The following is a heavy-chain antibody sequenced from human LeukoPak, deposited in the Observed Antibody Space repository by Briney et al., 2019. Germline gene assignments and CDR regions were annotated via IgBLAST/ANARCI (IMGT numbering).Heavy chain of an antibody. CDR1: GFTFSSYG. J-gene: IGHJ4*02. CDR3: ASDFYYYGSGSLIGY. Sequence: GGSLRLSCAASGFTFSSYGMHWVRQAPGKGLEWVSSISSSSSYIYYADSVKGRFTISRDNARNSLYLQMNSLRAEDTAVYYCASDFYYYGSGSLIGYWGQGTLVTVSS. V-gene: IGHV3-21*01. D-gene: IGHD3-10*01. CDR2: ISSSSSYI.